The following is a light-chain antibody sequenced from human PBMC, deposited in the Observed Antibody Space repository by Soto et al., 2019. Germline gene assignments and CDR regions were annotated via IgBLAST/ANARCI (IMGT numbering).Light chain of an antibody. CDR3: QQYGSSLFT. V-gene: IGKV3-20*01. Sequence: EIVLTQSPGTLSLSPGERATLSCRASQSLSSNYLAWYQQRPGQSPRLLVYGASSRATGIPDRFSGSGFGTDFALTISRLEPEGSAVYYCQQYGSSLFTVGPGTKVDFK. CDR2: GAS. J-gene: IGKJ3*01. CDR1: QSLSSNY.